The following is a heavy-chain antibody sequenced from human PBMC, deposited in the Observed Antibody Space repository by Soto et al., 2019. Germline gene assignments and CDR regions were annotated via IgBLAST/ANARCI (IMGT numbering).Heavy chain of an antibody. Sequence: GGSLRLSCAASGFNFSSYAMHWVRQAPGKGLEWVAVISYDGSNKYYADSVKGRFTISRDNSKNTLYLQMNSLRAEDTAVYYCARDPSGIAVTFDYWGQGTLVTVSS. CDR3: ARDPSGIAVTFDY. CDR2: ISYDGSNK. V-gene: IGHV3-30-3*01. CDR1: GFNFSSYA. D-gene: IGHD6-19*01. J-gene: IGHJ4*02.